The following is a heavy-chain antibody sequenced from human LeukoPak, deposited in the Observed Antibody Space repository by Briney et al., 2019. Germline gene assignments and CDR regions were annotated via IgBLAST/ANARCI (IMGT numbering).Heavy chain of an antibody. CDR1: GGSISSYY. J-gene: IGHJ6*02. CDR2: IYYSGST. Sequence: SETLSLTCTVSGGSISSYYWSWIRQPPGKGLEWIGYIYYSGSTNYNPSLKSRVTISVDTSKNQFSLKLSSVTAADTPVYYCARGERYSSSWGRYYYYGMDVWGQGTTVTVSS. D-gene: IGHD6-13*01. V-gene: IGHV4-59*08. CDR3: ARGERYSSSWGRYYYYGMDV.